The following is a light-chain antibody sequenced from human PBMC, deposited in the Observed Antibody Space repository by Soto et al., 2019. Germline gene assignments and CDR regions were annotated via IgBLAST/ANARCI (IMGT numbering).Light chain of an antibody. CDR1: SGYSNYK. Sequence: QAVVTQPPSASASLGASVTLTCTLSSGYSNYKVDWYQQRPGKGPRFVMRVGTGGIVGSKGDGIPDRFSVLGSGLNRYLTIKKLQEEDESYYPCGADHGRWSKFVVGFGGGTQLTVL. CDR2: VGTGGIVG. CDR3: GADHGRWSKFVVG. V-gene: IGLV9-49*01. J-gene: IGLJ2*01.